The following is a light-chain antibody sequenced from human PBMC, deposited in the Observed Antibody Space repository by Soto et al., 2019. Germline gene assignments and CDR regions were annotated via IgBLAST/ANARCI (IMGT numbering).Light chain of an antibody. J-gene: IGKJ1*01. V-gene: IGKV1-5*03. CDR2: KAS. CDR3: QPYNSYCT. CDR1: QSISTS. Sequence: DIQMTQSPSTLSASVGDRVTITCRASQSISTSLAWYQQKPGKAPKVLIYKASSLESGVPSRFSGSGSGTEFTLTISSLQHDDFANYYCQPYNSYCTFGQGTKVEIK.